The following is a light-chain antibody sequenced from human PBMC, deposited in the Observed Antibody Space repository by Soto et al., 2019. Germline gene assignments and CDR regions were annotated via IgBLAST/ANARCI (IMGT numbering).Light chain of an antibody. V-gene: IGKV3-11*01. J-gene: IGKJ5*01. CDR2: DAS. Sequence: DIVLTQSQATLSLSPGERATLSCSASQSVSSYLAWYQQKPGQAPRLLIYDASNRATGIPARFSGSGSGTDFTLTISSLEPEDFAVYYCQQRSNWPFTFGQGTRLEIK. CDR1: QSVSSY. CDR3: QQRSNWPFT.